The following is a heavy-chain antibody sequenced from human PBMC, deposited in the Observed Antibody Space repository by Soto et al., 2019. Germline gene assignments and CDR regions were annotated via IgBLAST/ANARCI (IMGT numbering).Heavy chain of an antibody. CDR1: GGSISSSNW. CDR2: IYHSGST. V-gene: IGHV4-4*02. Sequence: QVQLQESGPGLVKPSGTLSLTCAVSGGSISSSNWWSWVRQPPGKGLEWIGEIYHSGSTNYNPSLNSRVTISVDKSKNHFSLKLGSVSAADTAVYYCARDRCSGGSCYSGREWRYFDYWGQEPWSPSPQ. CDR3: ARDRCSGGSCYSGREWRYFDY. J-gene: IGHJ4*01. D-gene: IGHD2-15*01.